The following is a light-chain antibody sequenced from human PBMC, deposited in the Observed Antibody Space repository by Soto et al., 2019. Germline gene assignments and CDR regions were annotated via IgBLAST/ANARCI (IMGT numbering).Light chain of an antibody. CDR3: HQRNK. Sequence: EIVLTQSPATLSLSPGERATLSCRASQRISGYLAWYQQRPGQAPRLLIYDASNRATGIPVRFSGSGSGTDYTLTITNLESEDFAVYFCHQRNKFGQGTRLEIK. J-gene: IGKJ5*01. V-gene: IGKV3-11*01. CDR2: DAS. CDR1: QRISGY.